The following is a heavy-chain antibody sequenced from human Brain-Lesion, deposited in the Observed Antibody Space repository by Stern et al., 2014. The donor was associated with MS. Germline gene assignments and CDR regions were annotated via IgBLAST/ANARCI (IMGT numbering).Heavy chain of an antibody. Sequence: VQLVESGPGLVKPSETLSLTCTVAGGSVSSTSYAWAWIRQPPGKGLEWIGTIYYSGNTYYSPSLKSPLPISLDPSKNLFPLQLRSVTAADTAVYYCAGEEDIRYCSGGSCTGNWFDPWGQGTLVTVSS. V-gene: IGHV4-39*01. D-gene: IGHD2-15*01. J-gene: IGHJ5*02. CDR1: GGSVSSTSYA. CDR3: AGEEDIRYCSGGSCTGNWFDP. CDR2: IYYSGNT.